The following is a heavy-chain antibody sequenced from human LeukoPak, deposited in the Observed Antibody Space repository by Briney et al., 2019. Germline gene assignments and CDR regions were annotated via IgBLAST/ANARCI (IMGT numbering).Heavy chain of an antibody. Sequence: GGSLRLSCAASGFTFSSYGMHWVRQAPGKGLEWVAVILYDGTNKFYADSVKGRFTISRDNSKNTLFLQMNSLRAGDTAVYYCAKELYSTTWFDYWGQGTLVTVSS. CDR2: ILYDGTNK. D-gene: IGHD6-13*01. V-gene: IGHV3-30*18. CDR3: AKELYSTTWFDY. CDR1: GFTFSSYG. J-gene: IGHJ5*01.